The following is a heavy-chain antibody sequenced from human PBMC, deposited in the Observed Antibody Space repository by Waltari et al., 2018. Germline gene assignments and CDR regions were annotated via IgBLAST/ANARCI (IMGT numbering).Heavy chain of an antibody. CDR3: ARGDGVPHYDILTGYYGWFDP. CDR2: IYYSGST. V-gene: IGHV4-59*11. D-gene: IGHD3-9*01. Sequence: QVQLQESGPGLVKPSETLSLTCTVSGGSISSHYWSWIRQPPGKGLEWIGYIYYSGSTNYNPSLKSRVTISVDTSKNQFSLKLSSVTAADTAVYYCARGDGVPHYDILTGYYGWFDPWGQGTLVTVSS. CDR1: GGSISSHY. J-gene: IGHJ5*02.